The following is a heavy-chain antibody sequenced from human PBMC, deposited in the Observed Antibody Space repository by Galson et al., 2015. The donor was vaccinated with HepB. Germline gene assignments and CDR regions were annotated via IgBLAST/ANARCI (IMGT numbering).Heavy chain of an antibody. CDR2: IYYSGST. D-gene: IGHD3-22*01. V-gene: IGHV4-59*01. CDR3: GYSYYTSSGYYSVDY. CDR1: GGSISSSY. Sequence: ETLSLTCSVSGGSISSSYWSWIRQPPGKGLEWIGYIYYSGSTNYNPSLKSRVTISVDTSKNQFSLKLRFVTAADTAVYYCGYSYYTSSGYYSVDYWGQGTLVTVSS. J-gene: IGHJ4*02.